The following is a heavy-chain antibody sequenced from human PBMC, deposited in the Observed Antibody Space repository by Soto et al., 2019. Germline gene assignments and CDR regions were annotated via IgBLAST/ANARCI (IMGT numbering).Heavy chain of an antibody. CDR2: IIPIFGTA. Sequence: GASVKVSCKASGGTFSSYAISWVRQAPGQGLEWMGGIIPIFGTANYAQKLQGRVTITADKSTSTAYMELSSLRSEDTAVYYCTSKVGATHYYYYYGMDVWGQGTTVTVSS. D-gene: IGHD1-26*01. J-gene: IGHJ6*02. V-gene: IGHV1-69*06. CDR3: TSKVGATHYYYYYGMDV. CDR1: GGTFSSYA.